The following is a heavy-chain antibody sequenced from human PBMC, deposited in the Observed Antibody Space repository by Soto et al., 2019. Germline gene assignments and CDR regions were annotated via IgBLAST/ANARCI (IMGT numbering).Heavy chain of an antibody. J-gene: IGHJ5*02. Sequence: DGSLRLSCVAVGGTFSTYWMHWVLKATRKGLVWISRSKNDGSTTTYAGCVKGRFTNSRDNAKSTLYLQMNSLRVDDTAVYYCARGGSALVGATGLFDAWGLGTRVTVSS. CDR1: GGTFSTYW. V-gene: IGHV3-74*01. D-gene: IGHD1-26*01. CDR3: ARGGSALVGATGLFDA. CDR2: SKNDGSTT.